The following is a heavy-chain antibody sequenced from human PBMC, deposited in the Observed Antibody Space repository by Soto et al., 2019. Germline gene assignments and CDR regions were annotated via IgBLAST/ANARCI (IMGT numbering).Heavy chain of an antibody. V-gene: IGHV4-38-2*01. J-gene: IGHJ4*02. CDR3: ARTSSWPQDFDY. D-gene: IGHD6-13*01. Sequence: ASETLSLTCAVSGYSISSGYYWGWIRQPPGKGLEWIGSIYHSGSTYYNPSLKSRVTISVDTSKNQFSLKLSSVTAADTAVYYCARTSSWPQDFDYWGQGXLVTVYS. CDR2: IYHSGST. CDR1: GYSISSGYY.